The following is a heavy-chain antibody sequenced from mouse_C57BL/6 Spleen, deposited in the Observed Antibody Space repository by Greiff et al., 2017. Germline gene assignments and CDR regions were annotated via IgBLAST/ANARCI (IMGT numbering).Heavy chain of an antibody. J-gene: IGHJ1*03. Sequence: QVQLQQPGAELVKPGASVKMSCKASGYTFTSYWITWVKQRPGQGLEWIGDIYPGSGSTNYNEKFKSKATLTVDTSSSPAYMQLSSLTSEDSAVYYCARGCYGSSYDWYFDVWGTGTTVTVAS. CDR2: IYPGSGST. V-gene: IGHV1-55*01. D-gene: IGHD1-1*01. CDR1: GYTFTSYW. CDR3: ARGCYGSSYDWYFDV.